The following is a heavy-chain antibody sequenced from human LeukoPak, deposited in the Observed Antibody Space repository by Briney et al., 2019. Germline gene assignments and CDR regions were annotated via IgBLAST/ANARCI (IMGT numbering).Heavy chain of an antibody. Sequence: PSETLSLTCAVYGGSFSGYYWSWIRQPPGKGLEWIGEINHSGSTNYNPSLKSRVTISVDTSKNQFSLKLSSVTAADTAVYYCARRPYYDILTGYHFFDYWGQGTLVTVSS. V-gene: IGHV4-34*01. CDR1: GGSFSGYY. CDR3: ARRPYYDILTGYHFFDY. D-gene: IGHD3-9*01. J-gene: IGHJ4*02. CDR2: INHSGST.